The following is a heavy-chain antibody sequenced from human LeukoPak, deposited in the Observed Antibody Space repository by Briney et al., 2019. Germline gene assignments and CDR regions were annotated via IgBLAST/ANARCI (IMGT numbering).Heavy chain of an antibody. V-gene: IGHV1-24*01. CDR2: FDPEDGET. CDR1: GYTLTELS. Sequence: ASVKVSCKVSGYTLTELSMHWVRQAPGKGLEWMGGFDPEDGETIYAQKFQGRVTMTEDTSTDTAYMELCSLRSEDTAVCYCATDHSGYYYLWGQGTLVTVSS. D-gene: IGHD3-22*01. CDR3: ATDHSGYYYL. J-gene: IGHJ4*02.